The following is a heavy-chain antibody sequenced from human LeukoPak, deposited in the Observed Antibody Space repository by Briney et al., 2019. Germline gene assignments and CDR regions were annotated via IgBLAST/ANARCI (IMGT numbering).Heavy chain of an antibody. J-gene: IGHJ4*02. D-gene: IGHD3-16*02. CDR1: GFTFSSYS. V-gene: IGHV3-48*04. CDR2: ISGSSSTI. CDR3: ATSWGFRGVINFDY. Sequence: HPGGSLRLSCAASGFTFSSYSMNWVRQAPGKGLEWISYISGSSSTIYYADSVKGRFTISRDNAKNSLYLQMNSLRAEDTAVYYCATSWGFRGVINFDYWGQGTLVTVSS.